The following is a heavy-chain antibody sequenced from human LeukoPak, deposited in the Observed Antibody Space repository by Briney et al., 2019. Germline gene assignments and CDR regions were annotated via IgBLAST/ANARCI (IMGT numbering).Heavy chain of an antibody. CDR2: IYYSGST. D-gene: IGHD5-24*01. CDR1: GGSISSYY. Sequence: SETLSLTCTVSGGSISSYYWSWIRQPPGKGLEWIGYIYYSGSTNYNPSLESRVTISVDTSKNQFSLKLSSVTAADTAVYYCARHVEMATYWYFDLWGRGTLVTVSS. CDR3: ARHVEMATYWYFDL. J-gene: IGHJ2*01. V-gene: IGHV4-59*08.